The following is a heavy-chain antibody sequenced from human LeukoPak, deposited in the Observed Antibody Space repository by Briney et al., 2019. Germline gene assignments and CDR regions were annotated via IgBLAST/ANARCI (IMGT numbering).Heavy chain of an antibody. CDR1: GYSFTTYW. CDR3: ARCNYYDSSGYLYYFDY. J-gene: IGHJ4*02. Sequence: GESLKISCKGSGYSFTTYWIGWVRQMPGKGLEWMGIIYPGDSDTRYSPSFQGQVTISADKSISTAYLQWSSLKASDTAMYYCARCNYYDSSGYLYYFDYWGQGTLVTVSS. D-gene: IGHD3-22*01. V-gene: IGHV5-51*01. CDR2: IYPGDSDT.